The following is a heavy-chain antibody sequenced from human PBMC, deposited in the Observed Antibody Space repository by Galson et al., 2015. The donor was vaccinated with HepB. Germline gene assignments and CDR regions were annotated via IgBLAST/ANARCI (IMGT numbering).Heavy chain of an antibody. CDR1: GGSISSGPYS. D-gene: IGHD3-16*01. V-gene: IGHV4-30-2*01. J-gene: IGHJ4*02. Sequence: TLSLTCAVSGGSISSGPYSWSWVRRPPGKGLEWIGFIYLSGDTYLNPSLKTRVTISVDRSKNQFSLKLTSVTAADTAVYYCARADNPGGFDYWGQGTLVTVSS. CDR2: IYLSGDT. CDR3: ARADNPGGFDY.